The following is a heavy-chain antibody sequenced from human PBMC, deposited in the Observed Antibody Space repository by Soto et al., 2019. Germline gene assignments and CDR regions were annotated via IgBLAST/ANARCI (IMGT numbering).Heavy chain of an antibody. J-gene: IGHJ6*02. Sequence: GGSLRLSCAAAGFTFSSSAMHWVRQAPGKGLEWVAVISYDGRNKYYADSVKGRLTISRDNSKNTLFLQMNSLRTEDTAMYYCAKGQHCSSTSCYFYYYGMDVWGQGITVTVSS. V-gene: IGHV3-30*04. CDR3: AKGQHCSSTSCYFYYYGMDV. CDR1: GFTFSSSA. CDR2: ISYDGRNK. D-gene: IGHD2-2*01.